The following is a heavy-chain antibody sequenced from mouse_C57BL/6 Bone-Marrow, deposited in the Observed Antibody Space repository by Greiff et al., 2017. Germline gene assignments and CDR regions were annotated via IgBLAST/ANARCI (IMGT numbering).Heavy chain of an antibody. J-gene: IGHJ4*01. V-gene: IGHV1-54*01. D-gene: IGHD1-1*01. CDR3: AREGGYYYGSSYWDGAMDY. Sequence: QVQLQQSGAELVRPGTSVKVSCKASGYAFTNYLLEWVKQRPGQGLEWIGVINPGSGGTNYNEKFKGKATLTADKSSSTAYMQLSSLTSEDSAVXFCAREGGYYYGSSYWDGAMDYWGQGTSVTVSS. CDR2: INPGSGGT. CDR1: GYAFTNYL.